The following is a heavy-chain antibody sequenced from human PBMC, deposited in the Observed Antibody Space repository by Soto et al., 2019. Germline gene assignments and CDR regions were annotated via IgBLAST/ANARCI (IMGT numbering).Heavy chain of an antibody. CDR2: NHYSGGT. CDR1: GVSISNYY. Sequence: QVQLQESGPGLVKPSETLSLTCAVSGVSISNYYWSWMRQSPGRGLGWIGYNHYSGGTNYNPSLKSRVTISADTSKNQFLLKRTSVTAADTAVYYCARAPGCYYMDVLGKGTTVPVSS. CDR3: ARAPGCYYMDV. V-gene: IGHV4-59*01. J-gene: IGHJ6*03. D-gene: IGHD6-19*01.